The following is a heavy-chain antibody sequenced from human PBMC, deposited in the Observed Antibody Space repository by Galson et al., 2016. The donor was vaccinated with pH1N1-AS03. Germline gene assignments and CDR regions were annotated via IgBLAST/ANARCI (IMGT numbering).Heavy chain of an antibody. CDR3: ARAGIVETGMIRCGGDCYSTGS. D-gene: IGHD2-21*02. J-gene: IGHJ5*02. Sequence: SVKVSCKVSGYTLTAYYIHWVRQAPGQGLEWMGLINPKTEGTYSAQKFQGRVTMTRDTSVSTAYMELTWLTSDDTAVYYCARAGIVETGMIRCGGDCYSTGSWGQGTLVTVSS. V-gene: IGHV1-2*06. CDR2: INPKTEGT. CDR1: GYTLTAYY.